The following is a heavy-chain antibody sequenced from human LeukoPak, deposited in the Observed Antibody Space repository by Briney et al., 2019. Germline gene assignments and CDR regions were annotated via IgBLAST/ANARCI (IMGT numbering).Heavy chain of an antibody. Sequence: GESLKISCKGSGYSFTSYWIGWVRQMPRKRLEWMGIIYPGDSDTRYSPSFQGQVTISADKSISTTYLQWSSLKASATVIYYYSSSPAGPGGRFESWGQGNLVTVSS. CDR2: IYPGDSDT. CDR1: GYSFTSYW. D-gene: IGHD3-16*01. CDR3: SSSPAGPGGRFES. J-gene: IGHJ5*01. V-gene: IGHV5-51*01.